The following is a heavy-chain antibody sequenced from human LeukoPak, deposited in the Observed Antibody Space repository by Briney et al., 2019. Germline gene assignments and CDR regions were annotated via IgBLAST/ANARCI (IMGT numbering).Heavy chain of an antibody. J-gene: IGHJ4*02. Sequence: GGSLRLSCAASGFTFSSYAMHWVRQAPGKGLEWVAVISYDGSNKYYADSVKGRFTISRDNSKNTLYLQMNSLRAEDTAVYYCARGTMIVVVIYFDYWGQGTLVTVSS. CDR1: GFTFSSYA. V-gene: IGHV3-30-3*01. D-gene: IGHD3-22*01. CDR3: ARGTMIVVVIYFDY. CDR2: ISYDGSNK.